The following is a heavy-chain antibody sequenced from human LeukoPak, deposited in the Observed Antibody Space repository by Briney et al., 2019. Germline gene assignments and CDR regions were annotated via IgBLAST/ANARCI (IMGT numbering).Heavy chain of an antibody. D-gene: IGHD6-6*01. CDR3: ARGPFSRSSGGVWYFDL. CDR1: GDYISSGDYY. CDR2: ICYSGST. V-gene: IGHV4-31*03. Sequence: PSETLSLTCTVSGDYISSGDYYWSWIRQPPGTGLEWIGYICYSGSTYYNLSLKSRVTISVDTSKNQFSLKLSSVTAADTAVYYCARGPFSRSSGGVWYFDLWGRGTLVTVSS. J-gene: IGHJ2*01.